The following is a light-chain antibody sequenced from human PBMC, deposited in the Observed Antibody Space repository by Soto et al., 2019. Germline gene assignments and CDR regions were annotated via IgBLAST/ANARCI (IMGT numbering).Light chain of an antibody. CDR3: QHYGTSMWT. CDR1: QSVSSY. J-gene: IGKJ1*01. CDR2: DAS. Sequence: EIVLTQSPATLSLSPGERATLSCRASQSVSSYLAWYQQKPGQAPRLLIYDASNRATGIPARFSGSGSGTDFTLTISRLEAEDFAVYYCQHYGTSMWTFGQGTKVDIK. V-gene: IGKV3-11*01.